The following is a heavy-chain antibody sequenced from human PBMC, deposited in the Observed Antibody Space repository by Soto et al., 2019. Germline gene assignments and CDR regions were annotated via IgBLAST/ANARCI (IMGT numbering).Heavy chain of an antibody. D-gene: IGHD3-3*01. CDR3: AQDRQPDGIWTFDY. V-gene: IGHV3-23*01. CDR1: GFSLSTYT. J-gene: IGHJ4*02. Sequence: EVQLLESGGHLVQPGGSLRLTCAASGFSLSTYTMNWVRQAPGKGLEWLSGIFGSSGKTFYADSVKGRFTISKDNSKNMLFLQMDRLTAEDTAVYYCAQDRQPDGIWTFDYWGQGTLVTVSS. CDR2: IFGSSGKT.